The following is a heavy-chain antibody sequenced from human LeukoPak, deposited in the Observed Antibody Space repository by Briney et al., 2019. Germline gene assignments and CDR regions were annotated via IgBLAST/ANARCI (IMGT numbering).Heavy chain of an antibody. J-gene: IGHJ5*02. CDR1: GGSISSGTYY. CDR2: IYSRGGT. CDR3: ARSKDSQTGTQLLGFDP. V-gene: IGHV4-61*02. D-gene: IGHD1-1*01. Sequence: SETLSLTCSVSGGSISSGTYYWNWIRQPAGKRLEWIGRIYSRGGTEYNPSLKSRGTIAVDPSKNQFSLKLSSVTAADTAVYYCARSKDSQTGTQLLGFDPWGQGTLVTVSS.